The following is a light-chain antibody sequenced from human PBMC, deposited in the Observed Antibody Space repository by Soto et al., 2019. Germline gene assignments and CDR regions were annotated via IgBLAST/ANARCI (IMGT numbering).Light chain of an antibody. Sequence: EVVLTQSPGTLSLSPGERVTLSCRASQSVASSYLAWYQQKPGRAPRLLFYSASSRATGIPDRFSGSGSGTDFTLTISRLEPEDFAVYYCQHYGGSPLYTFGQGTKLEIK. J-gene: IGKJ2*01. V-gene: IGKV3-20*01. CDR3: QHYGGSPLYT. CDR2: SAS. CDR1: QSVASSY.